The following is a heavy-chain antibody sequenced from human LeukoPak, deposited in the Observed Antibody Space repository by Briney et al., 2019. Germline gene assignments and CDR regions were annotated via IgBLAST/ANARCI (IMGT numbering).Heavy chain of an antibody. CDR2: INAGNGNT. CDR1: GYTFTSYG. Sequence: ASVKVSCKASGYTFTSYGISWVRQAPGQRLEWMGWINAGNGNTKYSQEFQGRVTITRDTSASTAYMELSSLRSEDMAVYYCARDRGGAFDYWGQGTLVTISS. D-gene: IGHD3-16*01. J-gene: IGHJ4*02. CDR3: ARDRGGAFDY. V-gene: IGHV1-3*03.